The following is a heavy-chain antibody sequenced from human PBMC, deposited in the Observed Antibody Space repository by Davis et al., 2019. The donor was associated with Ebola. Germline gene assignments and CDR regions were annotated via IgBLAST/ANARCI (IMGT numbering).Heavy chain of an antibody. CDR2: ISSSSRYT. V-gene: IGHV3-11*06. D-gene: IGHD2-8*01. Sequence: GESLKISCATSGFNFNDNYVNWIRQAPGKGLEWISYISSSSRYTIYADSVKGRFTISRDNAKNSLYLQMNSLRAEDTAVYYCARQNAINYYYGMDVWGKGTTVTVSS. CDR3: ARQNAINYYYGMDV. CDR1: GFNFNDNY. J-gene: IGHJ6*04.